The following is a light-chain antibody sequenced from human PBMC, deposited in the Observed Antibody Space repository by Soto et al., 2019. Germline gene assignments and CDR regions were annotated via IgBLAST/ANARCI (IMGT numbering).Light chain of an antibody. V-gene: IGKV1-27*01. CDR2: AAS. J-gene: IGKJ4*02. Sequence: DIPMTQSPSSLSASVGDRVTITCRASQGISTYLAWYQQKPGKVPKLLIYAASTLQSGVPSRFSGNGSGTDFTLTISSLQPEDVATYYCQKYNSFPLTFGGGTKVEIK. CDR3: QKYNSFPLT. CDR1: QGISTY.